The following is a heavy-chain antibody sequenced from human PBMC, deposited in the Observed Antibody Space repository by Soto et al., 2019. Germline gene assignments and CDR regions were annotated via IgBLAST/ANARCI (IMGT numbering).Heavy chain of an antibody. Sequence: PGGSLRLSCAASGFTFSSYEMNWVRQAPGKGLEWVSYISSSGSTIYYADSVKGRFTISRDNAKNSLYLQMNSLRAEDTAVYYCARDSLTPLRYYYHGMDVWGQGTTVTVSS. CDR2: ISSSGSTI. CDR1: GFTFSSYE. J-gene: IGHJ6*02. D-gene: IGHD3-10*01. CDR3: ARDSLTPLRYYYHGMDV. V-gene: IGHV3-48*03.